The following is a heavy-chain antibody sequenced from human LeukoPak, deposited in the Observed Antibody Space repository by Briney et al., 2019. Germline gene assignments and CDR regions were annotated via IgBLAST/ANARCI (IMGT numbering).Heavy chain of an antibody. V-gene: IGHV4-39*07. D-gene: IGHD5-24*01. CDR1: GGSISSSSYY. Sequence: PSETLPLTCTVSGGSISSSSYYWGWIRQPPGKGLEWIGSIYYSGSTYYNPSLKSRVTISVDTSKNQFSLKLSSVTAADTAVYYCARVRDGYNSVWFDPWGQGTLVTVSS. J-gene: IGHJ5*02. CDR3: ARVRDGYNSVWFDP. CDR2: IYYSGST.